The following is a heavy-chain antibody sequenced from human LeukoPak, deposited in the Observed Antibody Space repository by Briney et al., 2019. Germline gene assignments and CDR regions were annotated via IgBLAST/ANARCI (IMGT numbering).Heavy chain of an antibody. CDR3: AKDRGGYEQVFDY. V-gene: IGHV3-30*02. CDR1: GFTFSSYG. J-gene: IGHJ4*02. CDR2: IRYDGGNK. D-gene: IGHD5-12*01. Sequence: PGGSLTLSCTASGFTFSSYGMHWVRQAPGKGLEWVAFIRYDGGNKYHADSVRGRFTISRDNSKNTVSLQMNSLRAEDTAVFYCAKDRGGYEQVFDYWGQGTLVTVSS.